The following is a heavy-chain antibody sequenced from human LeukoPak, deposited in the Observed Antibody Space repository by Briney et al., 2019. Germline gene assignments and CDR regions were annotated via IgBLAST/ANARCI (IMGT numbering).Heavy chain of an antibody. CDR2: INHSGST. J-gene: IGHJ3*02. CDR3: ASYGIAAAGNEAFDI. CDR1: GGSFSGYY. V-gene: IGHV4-34*01. D-gene: IGHD6-13*01. Sequence: PSETLSLTCAVYGGSFSGYYWSWIRQPPGKGLEWIGEINHSGSTNYNPSLKSRVTISVDTSKNQFSPKLSSVTAADTAVYYCASYGIAAAGNEAFDIWGQGTMVTVSS.